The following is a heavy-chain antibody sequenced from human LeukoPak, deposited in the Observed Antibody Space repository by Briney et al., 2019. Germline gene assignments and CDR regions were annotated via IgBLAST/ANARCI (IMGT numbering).Heavy chain of an antibody. J-gene: IGHJ4*02. CDR3: ARQTNSCHDY. CDR1: GFTLSGSH. D-gene: IGHD2-2*01. CDR2: IRRNYET. V-gene: IGHV3-73*01. Sequence: GGSLKLSCTASGFTLSGSHMHWVRQAPGKGLEWVGHIRRNYETAYGASVKGRFTISRDDSKNMAYQHINSLRSEDTAFYFCARQTNSCHDYWGQGTLVTVSS.